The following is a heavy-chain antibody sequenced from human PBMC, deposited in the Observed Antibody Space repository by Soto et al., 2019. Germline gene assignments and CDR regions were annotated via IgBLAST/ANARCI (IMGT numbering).Heavy chain of an antibody. CDR3: AKDRAPHLDYDFWSGPPGGAFDI. CDR2: ISGSGGST. V-gene: IGHV3-23*01. CDR1: GFTFSSYA. Sequence: LRLSCAASGFTFSSYAMSWVRQAPGKGLEWVSAISGSGGSTYYADSVKGRFTISRDNSKNTLYLQMNSLRAEDTAVYYCAKDRAPHLDYDFWSGPPGGAFDIWGQGTMVTVSS. D-gene: IGHD3-3*01. J-gene: IGHJ3*02.